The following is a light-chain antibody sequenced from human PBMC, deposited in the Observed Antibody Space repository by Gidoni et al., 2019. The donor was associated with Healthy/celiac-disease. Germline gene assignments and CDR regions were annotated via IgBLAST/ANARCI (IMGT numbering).Light chain of an antibody. V-gene: IGKV3-20*01. Sequence: EIVLTQSPVTLTLSPGERATLSCRASQSVSSSYLAWYQQQPGQAPRRLLYGASSRATGIPDRFSGSGSGTDFTLTISRLEAEDVAVYYCQQYGSSPETFGQGTKVEIK. CDR3: QQYGSSPET. CDR1: QSVSSSY. CDR2: GAS. J-gene: IGKJ1*01.